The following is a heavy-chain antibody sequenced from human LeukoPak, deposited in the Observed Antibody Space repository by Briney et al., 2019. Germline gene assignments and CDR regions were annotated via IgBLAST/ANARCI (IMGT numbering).Heavy chain of an antibody. CDR1: GFIFSSYT. V-gene: IGHV3-21*01. D-gene: IGHD2-15*01. Sequence: GGSLRLSCAASGFIFSSYTINWVRQAPGKGLQWVSSISSGSNHIYYAHSVQGRFTISRDNAKNSLYLQMDSLTAEDTAVYYCARGGMLPLDFWGQGTLVTVSS. J-gene: IGHJ4*02. CDR2: ISSGSNHI. CDR3: ARGGMLPLDF.